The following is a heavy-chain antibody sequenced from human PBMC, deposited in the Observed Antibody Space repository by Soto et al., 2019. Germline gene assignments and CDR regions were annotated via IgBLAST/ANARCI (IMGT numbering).Heavy chain of an antibody. J-gene: IGHJ6*02. CDR3: AAYSSPLFRYYYYGMDV. V-gene: IGHV1-69*01. D-gene: IGHD6-13*01. Sequence: QVQLVKSGAEVKKPGSSVKVSCTASGGTFSSYAISWVRQAPGQGLEWMGGIIPIFGTANYAQKFQGRVTITADESTSTAYMELSSLRSEDTAVYYCAAYSSPLFRYYYYGMDVWGQGTTVTVSS. CDR2: IIPIFGTA. CDR1: GGTFSSYA.